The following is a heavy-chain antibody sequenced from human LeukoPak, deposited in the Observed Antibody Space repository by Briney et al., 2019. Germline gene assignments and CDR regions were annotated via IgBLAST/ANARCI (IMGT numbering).Heavy chain of an antibody. CDR1: GASISTYY. CDR2: INHSGST. V-gene: IGHV4-34*01. CDR3: ARVGSRQWLVLVDKHYYFDY. D-gene: IGHD6-19*01. Sequence: TSETLSLTCTVSGASISTYYWSWMRQPPGKGLEWIGEINHSGSTNYNPSLKSRVTISVDTSKNQFSLKLSSVTAADTAVYYCARVGSRQWLVLVDKHYYFDYWGQGTLVTVSS. J-gene: IGHJ4*02.